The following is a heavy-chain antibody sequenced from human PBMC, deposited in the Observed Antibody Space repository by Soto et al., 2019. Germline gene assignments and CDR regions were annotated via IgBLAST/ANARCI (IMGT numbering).Heavy chain of an antibody. J-gene: IGHJ6*02. CDR2: ISAYNGNT. D-gene: IGHD2-15*01. Sequence: ASVKVSCKASGYTFTSYGISWVRQAPGQGLEWMGWISAYNGNTNYAQKLQGRVTMTTDTSTSTAYMELRSLRSDDSAVYYCARDGKTMLLLVSYYYYGMDVWGQGTTVTVSS. CDR3: ARDGKTMLLLVSYYYYGMDV. CDR1: GYTFTSYG. V-gene: IGHV1-18*01.